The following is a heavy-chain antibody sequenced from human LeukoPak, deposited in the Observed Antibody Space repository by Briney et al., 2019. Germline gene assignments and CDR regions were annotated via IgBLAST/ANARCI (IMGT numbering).Heavy chain of an antibody. CDR1: GGSISSYY. D-gene: IGHD6-13*01. CDR2: IYYSGTT. Sequence: SATLSLPCTVSGGSISSYYWSWIRRPPGKGLEWIGYIYYSGTTNYNPSLKSRVTISVDTSKNQFSLKLSSVTAADTAVYYCARGVYIAAAQYGYWGQGTLVTVSS. J-gene: IGHJ4*02. CDR3: ARGVYIAAAQYGY. V-gene: IGHV4-59*01.